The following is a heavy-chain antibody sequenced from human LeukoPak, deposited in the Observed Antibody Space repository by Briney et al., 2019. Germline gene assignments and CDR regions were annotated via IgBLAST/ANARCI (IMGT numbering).Heavy chain of an antibody. V-gene: IGHV3-43*02. CDR1: GFTFDDYA. Sequence: GGSLRLSCAASGFTFDDYAMHWVRQAPGKGLAWVSLISGDGTSTYYADSVKGRFTISRDNAKNSLYLQMNSLRAEDTAVYYCASPRYADYWGQGTLVTVSS. CDR2: ISGDGTST. CDR3: ASPRYADY. D-gene: IGHD1-1*01. J-gene: IGHJ4*02.